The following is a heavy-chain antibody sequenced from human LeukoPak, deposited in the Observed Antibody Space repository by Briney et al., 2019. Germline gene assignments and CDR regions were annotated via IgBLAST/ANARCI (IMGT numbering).Heavy chain of an antibody. Sequence: SQTLSLTCTVSGGSIRSGDYYWSWIRQPPGKGLEWIGYIYYSGSTYYNPSLKSRVTISVDTSKNQFSLKLSSVTAADTAVYYCARYCSSTSCYDYWGQGTLVTVSS. CDR3: ARYCSSTSCYDY. J-gene: IGHJ4*02. CDR2: IYYSGST. V-gene: IGHV4-30-4*08. CDR1: GGSIRSGDYY. D-gene: IGHD2-2*01.